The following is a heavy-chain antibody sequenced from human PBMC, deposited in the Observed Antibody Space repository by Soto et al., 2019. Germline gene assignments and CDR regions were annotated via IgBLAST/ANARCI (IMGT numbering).Heavy chain of an antibody. V-gene: IGHV4-34*01. CDR2: INHSGST. CDR3: ARVVPYSSSWYKEGWFDP. J-gene: IGHJ5*02. Sequence: QVQLQQWGAGLLKPSETLSLTCAVYGGSFSGYYWSWIRQPPGKGLEWIGEINHSGSTNYNPSLKSRVTISVYTSKNQFSLKLSSVTAADTAVYYCARVVPYSSSWYKEGWFDPWGQGTLVTVSS. CDR1: GGSFSGYY. D-gene: IGHD6-13*01.